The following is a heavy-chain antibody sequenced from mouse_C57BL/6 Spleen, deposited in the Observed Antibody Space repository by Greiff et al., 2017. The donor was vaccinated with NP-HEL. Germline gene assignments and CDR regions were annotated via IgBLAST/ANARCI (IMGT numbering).Heavy chain of an antibody. Sequence: QVHVKQSGAELVRPGASVTLSCKASGYTFTDYEMHWVKQTPVHGLEWIGAIDPETGGTAYNQKFKGKAILTADKSSSTAYMELRSLTSEDSAVYYCSPLTGTSDYWGQGTTLTVSS. CDR2: IDPETGGT. CDR3: SPLTGTSDY. J-gene: IGHJ2*01. D-gene: IGHD4-1*01. CDR1: GYTFTDYE. V-gene: IGHV1-15*01.